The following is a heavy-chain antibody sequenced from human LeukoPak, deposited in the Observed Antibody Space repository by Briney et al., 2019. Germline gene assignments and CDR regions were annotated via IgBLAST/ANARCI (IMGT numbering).Heavy chain of an antibody. CDR1: GFTFRDYY. D-gene: IGHD1-7*01. Sequence: GGSLRLSCAASGFTFRDYYMSWIRQAPGKGLEWVSYISSSGSTIYFADSVKGRFTISRDNAKNSLYLQMNSLRAEDTAVYYCARWGDHGTRDAFDIWGQGTMVTVSS. CDR3: ARWGDHGTRDAFDI. J-gene: IGHJ3*02. CDR2: ISSSGSTI. V-gene: IGHV3-11*04.